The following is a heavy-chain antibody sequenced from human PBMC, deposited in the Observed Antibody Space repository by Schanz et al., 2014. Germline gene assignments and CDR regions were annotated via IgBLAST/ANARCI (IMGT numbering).Heavy chain of an antibody. Sequence: DVQLVESGGGLVQPGKSLRLSCAASGFTFDEFAMHWVRQSPGKGLEWVSGISWNNASIGYADSVKGRFTISRDNAKNSNYLQINSSRAEDTAVYCCAKIERNEDWGQGIRVTVSS. CDR1: GFTFDEFA. V-gene: IGHV3-9*01. J-gene: IGHJ4*02. CDR2: ISWNNASI. D-gene: IGHD1-1*01. CDR3: AKIERNED.